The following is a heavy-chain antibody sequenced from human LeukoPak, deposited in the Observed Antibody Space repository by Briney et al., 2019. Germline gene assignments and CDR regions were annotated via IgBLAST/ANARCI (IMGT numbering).Heavy chain of an antibody. D-gene: IGHD3-9*01. CDR1: GFTFSSYS. CDR3: AKVPGASRNVLRYFDATNSFDY. CDR2: IRYDGSNK. Sequence: GGSLRLSCAASGFTFSSYSMNWVRQAPGKGLEWVAFIRYDGSNKYYADSVKGRFTISRDNSKNTLYLQMNSLRAEDTAVYYCAKVPGASRNVLRYFDATNSFDYWGQGTLVTVSS. J-gene: IGHJ4*02. V-gene: IGHV3-30*02.